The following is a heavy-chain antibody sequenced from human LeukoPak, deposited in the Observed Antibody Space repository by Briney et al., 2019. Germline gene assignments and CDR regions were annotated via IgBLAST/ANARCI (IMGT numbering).Heavy chain of an antibody. CDR2: IWYDGSNK. D-gene: IGHD6-19*01. Sequence: PGRSLRLSCAASGFTFSSYGMHWVRQAPGKGLEWVAAIWYDGSNKYYADSVKGRFTISRDNSKNTLYLQMNSLRAEDTAVYYCARERAVAGTNWFDPWGQGTLVTVSS. CDR1: GFTFSSYG. V-gene: IGHV3-33*01. J-gene: IGHJ5*02. CDR3: ARERAVAGTNWFDP.